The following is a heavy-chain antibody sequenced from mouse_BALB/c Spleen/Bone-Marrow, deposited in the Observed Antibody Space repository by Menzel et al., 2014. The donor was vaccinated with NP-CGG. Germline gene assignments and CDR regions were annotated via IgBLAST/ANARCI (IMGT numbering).Heavy chain of an antibody. Sequence: DVKLVESGGGLVQPGGSRKLSCAASGFTFSSFGMHWVRQAPEKGLEWVAYISSGSSPIYYADTVKGRFTISRDNPKNTLFLQMTSLRSEDTAMYYCARKGAMITHYYAMDYWGQGTSVTVSS. CDR3: ARKGAMITHYYAMDY. V-gene: IGHV5-17*02. CDR1: GFTFSSFG. D-gene: IGHD2-4*01. CDR2: ISSGSSPI. J-gene: IGHJ4*01.